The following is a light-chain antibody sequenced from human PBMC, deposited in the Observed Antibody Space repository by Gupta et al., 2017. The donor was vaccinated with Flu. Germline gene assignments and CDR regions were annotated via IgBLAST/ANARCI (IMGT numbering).Light chain of an antibody. CDR3: GTWDNSLSGWV. CDR1: SSNIVNNY. V-gene: IGLV1-51*02. J-gene: IGLJ3*02. CDR2: EDD. Sequence: SSSNIVNNYVSWYRQFPGTAPKLLIYEDDKRSSGIPDRFSASKSGTSATLGITGLQTGDEADYYCGTWDNSLSGWVFGGGTKLTVL.